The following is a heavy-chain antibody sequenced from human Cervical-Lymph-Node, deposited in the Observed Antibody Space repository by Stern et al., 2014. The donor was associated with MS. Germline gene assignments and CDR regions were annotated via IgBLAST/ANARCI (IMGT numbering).Heavy chain of an antibody. Sequence: EVQLVESGGGLVQPGRSLRLSCAASGFTFDDYAMHWVRQAPGQGLEWVSGISWNSGSIGYADSVKGRFTISRDNAKNSLYLQMNSLRAEDTALYYCAKDACSSTSCYIDPWGQGTLVTVSS. CDR1: GFTFDDYA. J-gene: IGHJ5*02. V-gene: IGHV3-9*01. CDR2: ISWNSGSI. CDR3: AKDACSSTSCYIDP. D-gene: IGHD2-2*02.